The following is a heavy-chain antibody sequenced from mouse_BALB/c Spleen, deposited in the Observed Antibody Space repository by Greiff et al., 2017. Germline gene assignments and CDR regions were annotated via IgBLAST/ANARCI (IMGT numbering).Heavy chain of an antibody. CDR2: ISYSGST. V-gene: IGHV3-2*02. D-gene: IGHD2-4*01. CDR1: GYSITSDYA. J-gene: IGHJ4*01. Sequence: EVQLVESGPGLVKPSQSLSLTCTVTGYSITSDYAWTWIRQFPGNKLEWMGYISYSGSTSYNPSLKSRISITRDTSKNQFFLQLNSVTTEDTATYYCARWKGLGYYDYIYAMDYWGQGTSVTVSS. CDR3: ARWKGLGYYDYIYAMDY.